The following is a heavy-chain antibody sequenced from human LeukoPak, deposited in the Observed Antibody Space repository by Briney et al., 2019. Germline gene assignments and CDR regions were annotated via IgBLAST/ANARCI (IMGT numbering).Heavy chain of an antibody. Sequence: SETLSLTCAVSGGSISSSNWWSWVRQPPGKGLEWIGYIYYTGSTNYNPSLKSRVSISVDTSKNQFSLKLSSVTAADTAVYYCARRASSNWQFDYWGQGTLVTVSS. V-gene: IGHV4-4*02. CDR3: ARRASSNWQFDY. J-gene: IGHJ4*02. D-gene: IGHD6-13*01. CDR2: IYYTGST. CDR1: GGSISSSNW.